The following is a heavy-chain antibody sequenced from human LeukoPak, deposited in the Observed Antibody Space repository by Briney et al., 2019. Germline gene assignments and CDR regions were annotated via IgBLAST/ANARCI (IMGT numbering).Heavy chain of an antibody. Sequence: NPSETLSLNCTVSGCSISSRSYYWGWLRQAPGKGLEWIGTIHYSRSAYYNSSLESRLIISVDTSQNQFSLKLSSVTAADTAVYFCARIDSSDYCWGWGGYWGQRTRVSVSS. J-gene: IGHJ4*02. D-gene: IGHD3-22*01. CDR1: GCSISSRSYY. CDR3: ARIDSSDYCWGWGGY. V-gene: IGHV4-39*01. CDR2: IHYSRSA.